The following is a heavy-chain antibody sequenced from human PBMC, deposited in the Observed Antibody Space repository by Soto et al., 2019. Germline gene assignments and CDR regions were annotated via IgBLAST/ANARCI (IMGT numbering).Heavy chain of an antibody. CDR1: GFSLSTSGVG. CDR3: AHRYSSSPEPWNYFDY. D-gene: IGHD6-6*01. J-gene: IGHJ4*02. V-gene: IGHV2-5*02. CDR2: IYWDDDK. Sequence: ESGPTLVNPTQHLTLTCPFSGFSLSTSGVGVGWIRQPPGKALEWLALIYWDDDKRYSPSLKSRLTITKDTSKNQVVLTMTNMDPVDTATYYCAHRYSSSPEPWNYFDYWGQGTLVTVSS.